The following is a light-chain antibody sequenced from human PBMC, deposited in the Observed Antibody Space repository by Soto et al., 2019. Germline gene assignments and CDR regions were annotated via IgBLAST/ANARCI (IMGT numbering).Light chain of an antibody. Sequence: EIVLTQSPATLSLSPGERATLSCRASQSVSSYLAWYQQKPGQAPRLLIYDASNRATGIPARFSGIGSGTDFTLTISSLEPDDFAVYYCQQRSNWPLTFGGGTKVEIK. V-gene: IGKV3-11*01. CDR1: QSVSSY. CDR2: DAS. J-gene: IGKJ4*01. CDR3: QQRSNWPLT.